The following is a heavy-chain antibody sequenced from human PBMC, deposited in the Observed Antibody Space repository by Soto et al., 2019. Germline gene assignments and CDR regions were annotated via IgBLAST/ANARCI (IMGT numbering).Heavy chain of an antibody. J-gene: IGHJ4*02. CDR2: ISDSGST. V-gene: IGHV3-23*01. Sequence: GGSLRLSCTASGFTFSTYAMSWVRQAPGKGLEWVSTISDSGSTYYADSVKGRFTISRDNSKNTLYLEMNSLRAEDTAVYYCAKDKGGRYCSRTSCLYSFDYWGQGTVVTVSS. CDR1: GFTFSTYA. D-gene: IGHD2-2*01. CDR3: AKDKGGRYCSRTSCLYSFDY.